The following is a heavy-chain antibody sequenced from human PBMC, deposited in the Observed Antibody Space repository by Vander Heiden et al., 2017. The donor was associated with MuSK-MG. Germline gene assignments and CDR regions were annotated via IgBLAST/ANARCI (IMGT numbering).Heavy chain of an antibody. Sequence: EVQLVESGGGLVQPGGSLRLSCAASGFTFRGYAMSWVRQAPGKGLEWVSAISGSGGSTYYADSVKGRFTISRDNSKNTLYLQMNSLRAEDTAVYYCAKVLQCLEYYYYMDVWGHGTTVTVSS. CDR1: GFTFRGYA. D-gene: IGHD3-3*01. V-gene: IGHV3-23*04. J-gene: IGHJ6*03. CDR2: ISGSGGST. CDR3: AKVLQCLEYYYYMDV.